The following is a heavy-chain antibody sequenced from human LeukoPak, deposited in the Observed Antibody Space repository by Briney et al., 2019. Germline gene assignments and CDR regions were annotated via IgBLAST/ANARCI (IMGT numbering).Heavy chain of an antibody. CDR1: GGSISSGSYY. V-gene: IGHV4-61*02. CDR3: ARDTSEEYQLLYNWFDP. Sequence: SETLSLTCTVSGGSISSGSYYWSWIRQPAGKGLEWIGRIYTSGSTNYNPSLKSRVTISVDTSKNQFSLKLSSVTAADTAVYYCARDTSEEYQLLYNWFDPWGQGTLVTVSS. J-gene: IGHJ5*02. CDR2: IYTSGST. D-gene: IGHD2-2*02.